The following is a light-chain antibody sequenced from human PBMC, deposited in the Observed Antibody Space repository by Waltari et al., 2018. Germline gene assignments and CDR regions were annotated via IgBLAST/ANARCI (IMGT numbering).Light chain of an antibody. CDR2: EAS. J-gene: IGKJ1*01. Sequence: DIQMTQSPSSLSASAGDRVTITCRASQGIGNDLGWYQQKRGKVPQRLIYEASTLQSGVPSRFSGSGSGTEFTLTISSLQPEDFATFYCLQYNTYPWTFGQGTKVEVK. CDR1: QGIGND. V-gene: IGKV1-17*01. CDR3: LQYNTYPWT.